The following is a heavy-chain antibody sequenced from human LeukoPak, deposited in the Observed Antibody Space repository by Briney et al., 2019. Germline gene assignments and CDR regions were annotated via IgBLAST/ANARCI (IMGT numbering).Heavy chain of an antibody. J-gene: IGHJ3*02. CDR2: IYYSGST. V-gene: IGHV4-59*08. CDR1: GGSISSYY. CDR3: ARHERDASLDHAFDI. D-gene: IGHD5-24*01. Sequence: SETLSLTCTVSGGSISSYYWSCIRHPPLKGLEWMGYIYYSGSTSYNPSLKSRVTILVDTSKNQFSLKLSSVTAADTAVYYCARHERDASLDHAFDIWGQGTMVTVSS.